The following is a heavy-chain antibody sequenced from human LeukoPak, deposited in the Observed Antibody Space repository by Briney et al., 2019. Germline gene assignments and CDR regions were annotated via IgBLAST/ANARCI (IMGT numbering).Heavy chain of an antibody. V-gene: IGHV4-39*07. D-gene: IGHD6-13*01. CDR1: GGSISSSSYY. CDR2: IYYSGST. Sequence: PSETLSLTCTVSGGSISSSSYYWGWIRQPPGKGLEWIGSIYYSGSTYYNPSLKSRVTISVDTSKNQFSLKLSSVTAADTAVYYCARVGKAAAGYYYYGMDVWGQGTTVTVSS. CDR3: ARVGKAAAGYYYYGMDV. J-gene: IGHJ6*02.